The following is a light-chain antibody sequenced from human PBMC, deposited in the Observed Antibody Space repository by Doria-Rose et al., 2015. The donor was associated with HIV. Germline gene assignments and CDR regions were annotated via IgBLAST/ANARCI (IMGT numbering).Light chain of an antibody. CDR2: DAS. J-gene: IGKJ3*01. Sequence: TLSCRASQSVSSYLAWYQQKPGQAPRLLIYDASNRATGIPARFSGSGSGTDFTLTISSLEPEDFAVYYCQQRSNWPGFTFGPGTKVDIK. CDR1: QSVSSY. CDR3: QQRSNWPGFT. V-gene: IGKV3-11*01.